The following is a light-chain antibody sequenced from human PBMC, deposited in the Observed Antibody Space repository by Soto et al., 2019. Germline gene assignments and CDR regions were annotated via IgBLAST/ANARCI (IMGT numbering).Light chain of an antibody. J-gene: IGKJ1*01. CDR2: KAS. Sequence: MEDIKSSYTLSVSEGYRAPISRRASQYISSWLAWYQQKPGKAPKLLIYKASTLKSGVPSRFSGSGSGTEFTLTISSLQPDDFATYYCQHYNSYAEAFGQGTKVDIK. CDR3: QHYNSYAEA. CDR1: QYISSW. V-gene: IGKV1-5*03.